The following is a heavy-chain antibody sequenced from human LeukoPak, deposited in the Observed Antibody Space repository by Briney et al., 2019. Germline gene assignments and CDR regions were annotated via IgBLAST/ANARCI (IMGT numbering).Heavy chain of an antibody. CDR1: GYTFTGYY. CDR3: ARVSCYGGGCPFDP. Sequence: ASVKVSCKASGYTFTGYYLHWVRQAPGQGLEWMGWINPNTAGTKYAQKFQGRVTMTRDTSIGTAYMELSRLRSDDTAVYYCARVSCYGGGCPFDPWGQGTLVTVST. D-gene: IGHD2-15*01. CDR2: INPNTAGT. V-gene: IGHV1-2*02. J-gene: IGHJ5*02.